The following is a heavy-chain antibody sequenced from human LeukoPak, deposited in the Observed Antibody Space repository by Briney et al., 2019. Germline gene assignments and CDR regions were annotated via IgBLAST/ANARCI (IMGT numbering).Heavy chain of an antibody. CDR2: INHSGST. Sequence: PSETLSLTCAVYGGSFSGYYWSWIRQPPGKGLEWIGEINHSGSTNYNPSLKSRVTISVDTSKNQFSLKLSSVTAADTAMYYCARDRPGSSWRAIFDYWGQGTLVTVSS. CDR3: ARDRPGSSWRAIFDY. CDR1: GGSFSGYY. J-gene: IGHJ4*02. D-gene: IGHD6-13*01. V-gene: IGHV4-34*01.